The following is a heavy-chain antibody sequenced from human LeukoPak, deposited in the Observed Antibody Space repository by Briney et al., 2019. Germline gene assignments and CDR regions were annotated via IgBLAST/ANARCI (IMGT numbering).Heavy chain of an antibody. Sequence: ASVKVSFKTSGYTFTGYYMRWVRQAPGQGLEWMGWINPNSGATNYVQEFQGRVTMTRDTSITTAYMELSGLRSDDTAVYYCAREGREFGPHKLAGFDYWGQGTLVTVSS. CDR1: GYTFTGYY. V-gene: IGHV1-2*02. D-gene: IGHD3-10*01. J-gene: IGHJ4*02. CDR2: INPNSGAT. CDR3: AREGREFGPHKLAGFDY.